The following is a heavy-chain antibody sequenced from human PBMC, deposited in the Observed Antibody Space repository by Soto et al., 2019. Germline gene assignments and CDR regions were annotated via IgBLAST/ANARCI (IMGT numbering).Heavy chain of an antibody. CDR3: ARYTYTSRYSYYGMDV. D-gene: IGHD6-13*01. CDR1: GFTFGDYA. J-gene: IGHJ6*02. CDR2: VRSKTYGGTT. V-gene: IGHV3-49*03. Sequence: GGSLRLSCTTSGFTFGDYAMSWFRQAPGKGLEWVGVVRSKTYGGTTDYAASVKGRFDISRDDSKSIAYLQMNSVTTEDTAVYFCARYTYTSRYSYYGMDVWGHGTTVTVSS.